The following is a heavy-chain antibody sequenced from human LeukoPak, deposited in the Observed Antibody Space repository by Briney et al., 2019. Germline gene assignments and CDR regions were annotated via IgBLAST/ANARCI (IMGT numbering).Heavy chain of an antibody. Sequence: GGSLRLSCAASGVTFSSYAMSWVRQAPGKGLEWVSAISGSGGSTYYADSVKGRFTISRDNSKNTLYLQMNSLRAEDTAVYYCAKDSSSWFFVRIGFDPWGQGTLVTVSS. D-gene: IGHD6-13*01. V-gene: IGHV3-23*01. CDR1: GVTFSSYA. J-gene: IGHJ5*02. CDR3: AKDSSSWFFVRIGFDP. CDR2: ISGSGGST.